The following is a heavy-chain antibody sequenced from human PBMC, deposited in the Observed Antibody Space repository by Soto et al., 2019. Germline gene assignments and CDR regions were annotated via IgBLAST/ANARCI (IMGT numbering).Heavy chain of an antibody. CDR1: GFTFSDHY. CDR3: ARGPISNDHYFDY. D-gene: IGHD2-21*01. V-gene: IGHV3-11*04. J-gene: IGHJ4*02. CDR2: VSVSGDIV. Sequence: PGGSLRLSCAASGFTFSDHYMDWVRQAPGKGLEWIAYVSVSGDIVHYAASLGGRFTISRDNAKNSLYLQLHSLGAEDTALYYCARGPISNDHYFDYWGQGALVTVSS.